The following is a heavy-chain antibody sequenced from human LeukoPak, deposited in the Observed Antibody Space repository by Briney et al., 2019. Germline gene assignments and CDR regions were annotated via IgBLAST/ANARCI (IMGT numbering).Heavy chain of an antibody. J-gene: IGHJ3*01. CDR2: IRSTIYGGTT. CDR3: TRDYPASFDV. V-gene: IGHV3-49*04. Sequence: GGSLRLSCAASGFTFSSYWMSWVRQAPGKGLEWLGFIRSTIYGGTTDYAASVKGRFTISRDDSKSIAYLQMNSLKTEDTAMYYCTRDYPASFDVWGQGTLVTVSS. CDR1: GFTFSSYW.